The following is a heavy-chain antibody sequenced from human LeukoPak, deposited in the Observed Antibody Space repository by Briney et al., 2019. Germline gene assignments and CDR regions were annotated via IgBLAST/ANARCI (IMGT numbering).Heavy chain of an antibody. CDR3: ARDPGKYGDYSRPSGLDY. D-gene: IGHD4-17*01. J-gene: IGHJ4*02. CDR1: GGTFSRSA. V-gene: IGHV1-69*04. Sequence: SVKVSCKASGGTFSRSAIIWVRQAPGQGLEWMGRIIPILGIINYAQKFQDRVSITADKSTSTAYMELSSLRSEDTAMYYCARDPGKYGDYSRPSGLDYWGQGTLVTVSS. CDR2: IIPILGII.